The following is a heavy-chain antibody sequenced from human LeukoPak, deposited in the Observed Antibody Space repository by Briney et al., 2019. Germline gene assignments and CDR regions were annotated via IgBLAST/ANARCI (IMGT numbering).Heavy chain of an antibody. CDR2: IWYDGSNK. D-gene: IGHD3-10*01. Sequence: GRSLRLSCAASGFTFNSYGMHWVRQAPGKGLEWVALIWYDGSNKYYADSVKGRFTISRDNSKNTLYLQMSSLRAEDTAVYYCAKGDYYGSGSTFKNGMDVWGQGTTVTVSS. CDR3: AKGDYYGSGSTFKNGMDV. V-gene: IGHV3-33*06. J-gene: IGHJ6*02. CDR1: GFTFNSYG.